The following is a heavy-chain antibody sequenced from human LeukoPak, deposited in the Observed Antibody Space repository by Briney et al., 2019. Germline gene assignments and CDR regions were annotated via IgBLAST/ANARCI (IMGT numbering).Heavy chain of an antibody. D-gene: IGHD6-13*01. CDR3: AHISSSWPDY. CDR1: GFTFSSYA. Sequence: GGSLRLSCAASGFTFSSYAVSWVRQAPGKGLEWVSAISGSGGSTYYADSVKGRLTISRDNSKNTLYLQMNSLRAEDTAVYYCAHISSSWPDYWGQGTLVTVSS. V-gene: IGHV3-23*01. CDR2: ISGSGGST. J-gene: IGHJ4*02.